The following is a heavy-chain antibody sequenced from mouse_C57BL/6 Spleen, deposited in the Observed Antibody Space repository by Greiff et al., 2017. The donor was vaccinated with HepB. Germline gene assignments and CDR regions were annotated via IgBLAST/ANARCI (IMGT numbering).Heavy chain of an antibody. CDR1: GYTFTSYW. CDR2: IDPSDSYT. D-gene: IGHD1-1*01. V-gene: IGHV1-50*01. J-gene: IGHJ3*01. CDR3: ARDYGEGFAY. Sequence: QVQLQQPGDELVKPGASVKLSCKASGYTFTSYWMQWVKQRPGQGLEWIGEIDPSDSYTNYNQKFKGKATLTVDTSSSTAYMQLSSLTSEDSAVYYCARDYGEGFAYWGQGTLVTVSA.